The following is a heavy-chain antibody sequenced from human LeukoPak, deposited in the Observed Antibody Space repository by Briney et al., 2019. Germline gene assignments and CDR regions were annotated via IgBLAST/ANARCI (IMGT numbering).Heavy chain of an antibody. CDR3: ARDPRRFLEWLSPRPNWFDP. V-gene: IGHV3-21*01. D-gene: IGHD3-3*01. Sequence: PGGSLRLSCAASGFTFSSYSMNWVRQAPGKGLEWVSSISSSSSSYIYYADSVKGRFTISRDNAKNSLYLQMNSLRAEDTAVYYCARDPRRFLEWLSPRPNWFDPWGQGTLATVSS. CDR2: ISSSSSSYI. CDR1: GFTFSSYS. J-gene: IGHJ5*02.